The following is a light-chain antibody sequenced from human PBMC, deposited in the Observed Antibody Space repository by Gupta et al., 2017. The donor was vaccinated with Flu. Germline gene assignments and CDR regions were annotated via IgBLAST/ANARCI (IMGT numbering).Light chain of an antibody. J-gene: IGKJ4*01. V-gene: IGKV3-20*01. Sequence: EIVLTQSPGTLSLSPVERATLSCSASQSVSSSYLAWYQQKPGQAPRLLIYGASSRATGIPDRFSGSGSGTEFTLTISRLEPEDFAVYYCQHEGSSPITFGRGPTVAIK. CDR3: QHEGSSPIT. CDR1: QSVSSSY. CDR2: GAS.